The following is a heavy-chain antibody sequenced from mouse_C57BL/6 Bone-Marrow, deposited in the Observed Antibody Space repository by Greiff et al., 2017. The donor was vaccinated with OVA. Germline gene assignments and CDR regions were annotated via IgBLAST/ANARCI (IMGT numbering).Heavy chain of an antibody. J-gene: IGHJ1*03. V-gene: IGHV3-8*01. Sequence: VQLKESGPGLAKPSQTLSLTCSVSGYSITSDYWNWIRKFPGNKLEYMGYISYSGSTYYNPYIKSRISITRDTSKNQYYLQLNSVTTEDTATYYCARIDYYGSRYFDVWGTGTTVTVSS. CDR1: GYSITSDY. D-gene: IGHD1-1*01. CDR3: ARIDYYGSRYFDV. CDR2: ISYSGST.